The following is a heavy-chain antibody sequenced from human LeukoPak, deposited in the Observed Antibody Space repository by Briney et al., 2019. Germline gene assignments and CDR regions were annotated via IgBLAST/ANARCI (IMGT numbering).Heavy chain of an antibody. V-gene: IGHV4-4*07. CDR1: GGSISSYY. J-gene: IGHJ4*02. D-gene: IGHD4-17*01. CDR3: ARDPYGDYHDY. CDR2: IYSTGST. Sequence: SEXXSLTCTVSGGSISSYYWSWFRQPAGEGLEWIGRIYSTGSTNYNPSLKSRVTISVDTSKNQFSLKLSSVTAADTAVYYCARDPYGDYHDYWGQGTLVTVSS.